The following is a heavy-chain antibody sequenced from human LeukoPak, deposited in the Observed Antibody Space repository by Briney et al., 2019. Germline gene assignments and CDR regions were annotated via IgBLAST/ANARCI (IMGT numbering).Heavy chain of an antibody. J-gene: IGHJ4*02. CDR1: GFTFSDYY. D-gene: IGHD4-17*01. CDR3: ARDTDYGDSGLDY. Sequence: PGGSLRLSCAASGFTFSDYYMSWIRQAPGKGLEWVSYISSSGSTIYYADSVKGRFTISRDNAKNSLYLQMNSLRPEDTAVYYCARDTDYGDSGLDYWGQGTLVTVSS. CDR2: ISSSGSTI. V-gene: IGHV3-11*04.